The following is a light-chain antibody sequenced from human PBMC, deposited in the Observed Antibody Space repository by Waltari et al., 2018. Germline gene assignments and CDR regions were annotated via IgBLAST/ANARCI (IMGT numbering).Light chain of an antibody. CDR2: SNN. Sequence: QSVLTQPPSASGTPGQRVTISCSGSSSNIGSNTVNWYQQLPGTAPKLLIYSNNQRPSGVPDRFSGSKSGTSASLAISGLQSADEADYYCASWDDRLNGPLFGGGTKLTVL. J-gene: IGLJ2*01. CDR1: SSNIGSNT. V-gene: IGLV1-44*01. CDR3: ASWDDRLNGPL.